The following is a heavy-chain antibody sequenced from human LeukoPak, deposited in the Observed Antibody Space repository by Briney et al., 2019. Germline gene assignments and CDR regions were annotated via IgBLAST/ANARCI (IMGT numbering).Heavy chain of an antibody. D-gene: IGHD3-22*01. CDR1: GGTFSSYG. CDR3: AREADSSGYYFDY. V-gene: IGHV1-69*04. CDR2: IIPIVGIA. J-gene: IGHJ4*02. Sequence: GASVKVSCKASGGTFSSYGISWVRQAPGQGLEWMGRIIPIVGIANYAPNFQGRVTITADKSTITVYIELSSLRSEDTAVYYCAREADSSGYYFDYWGQGTLVTVSS.